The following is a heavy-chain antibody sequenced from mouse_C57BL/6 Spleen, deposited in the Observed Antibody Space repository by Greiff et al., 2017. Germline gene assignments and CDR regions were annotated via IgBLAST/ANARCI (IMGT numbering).Heavy chain of an antibody. D-gene: IGHD3-1*01. CDR2: IRNKANGYTT. V-gene: IGHV7-3*01. CDR3: ARYSRGYFDV. CDR1: GFTFTDYY. J-gene: IGHJ1*03. Sequence: EVMLVESGGGLVQPGGSLSLSCAASGFTFTDYYMSWVRQPPGKALEWLGFIRNKANGYTTEYSASVKGRFTISRDNSQSILYLQMNALRAEDSATYYCARYSRGYFDVWGTGTTVTVSS.